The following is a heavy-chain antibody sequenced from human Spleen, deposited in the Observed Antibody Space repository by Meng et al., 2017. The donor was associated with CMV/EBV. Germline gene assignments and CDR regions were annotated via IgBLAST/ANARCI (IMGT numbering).Heavy chain of an antibody. J-gene: IGHJ4*02. CDR3: ARGRGPLIGGTYLDY. CDR2: INHGGNT. CDR1: GGSLRAYH. Sequence: VSGGSLRAYHWNWIRQSPGKGLEWIGEINHGGNTKYNPSLESRVIILVDTSKKTFSLSLISVTVADTAVYYCARGRGPLIGGTYLDYWGQGTLVTVSS. V-gene: IGHV4-34*01. D-gene: IGHD2-21*01.